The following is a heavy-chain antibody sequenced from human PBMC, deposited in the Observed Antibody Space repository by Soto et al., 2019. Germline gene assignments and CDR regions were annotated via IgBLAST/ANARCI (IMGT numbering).Heavy chain of an antibody. CDR2: ISHIGST. Sequence: SDTLSLTCSVSGGSISNSSYLWGWVRQPPGKGLQWIGSISHIGSTNYNPSLKSRLTISVDTSKNQFSLKLSSVTAADTAVYYCARFGAYSYGYHWFDPWGQGTLVTVSS. J-gene: IGHJ5*02. D-gene: IGHD5-18*01. V-gene: IGHV4-39*07. CDR3: ARFGAYSYGYHWFDP. CDR1: GGSISNSSYL.